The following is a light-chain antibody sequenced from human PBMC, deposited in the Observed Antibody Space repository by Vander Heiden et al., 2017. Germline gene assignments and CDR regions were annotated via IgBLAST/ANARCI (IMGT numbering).Light chain of an antibody. J-gene: IGLJ2*01. Sequence: SYELTQPPSVSVSPGQTASITCSGDKLGDKYACWYQQKPGQSPVLVIYQDSKRPSGIPERFSGSNSGNTATLTISGTQAVDEADYYCQAWDSSTYLVFGGGTKLTVL. CDR1: KLGDKY. CDR2: QDS. V-gene: IGLV3-1*01. CDR3: QAWDSSTYLV.